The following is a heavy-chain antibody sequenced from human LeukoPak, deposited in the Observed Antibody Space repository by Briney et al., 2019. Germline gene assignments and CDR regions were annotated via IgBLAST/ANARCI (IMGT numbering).Heavy chain of an antibody. CDR2: ISGSGGST. J-gene: IGHJ4*02. D-gene: IGHD1-26*01. CDR3: ARGSVGATTYY. V-gene: IGHV3-23*01. CDR1: GFTFSSYA. Sequence: GGSLRLSCAASGFTFSSYAMSWVRQAPRKGLEWVTAISGSGGSTYYADSVKGRFTISRDDSKNTLYLQMNSMRAEDTAVYYCARGSVGATTYYWGQGTLVTVSS.